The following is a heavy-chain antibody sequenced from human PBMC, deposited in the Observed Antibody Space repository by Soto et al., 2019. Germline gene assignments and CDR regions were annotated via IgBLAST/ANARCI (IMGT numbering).Heavy chain of an antibody. CDR3: ERGSNDSTGLAFAP. D-gene: IGHD3-22*01. J-gene: IGHJ5*02. CDR1: CGSIRDLY. V-gene: IGHV4-34*06. CDR2: INHIGYT. Sequence: PSETLSLTCAVSCGSIRDLYWPCILQLTGKGLEWIGEINHIGYTNYNPSLESRVAISVDTSKNQFSMKVASVTASDTAVYYFERGSNDSTGLAFAPWGKGTLVPVSS.